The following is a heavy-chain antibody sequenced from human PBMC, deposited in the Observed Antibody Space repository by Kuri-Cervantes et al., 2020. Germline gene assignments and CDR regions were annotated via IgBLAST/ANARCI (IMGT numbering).Heavy chain of an antibody. CDR2: INPNSGGT. J-gene: IGHJ4*02. V-gene: IGHV1-2*02. CDR3: ARGYCSGGSCYSVGINDY. Sequence: ASVKVSCKASGYTFTGYYMHWVRQAPGQGLEWMGWINPNSGGTNYAQKFQGRVTMTRDTSISTAYMELSRLRSGDTAVYYCARGYCSGGSCYSVGINDYWGQGTLVTVSS. CDR1: GYTFTGYY. D-gene: IGHD2-15*01.